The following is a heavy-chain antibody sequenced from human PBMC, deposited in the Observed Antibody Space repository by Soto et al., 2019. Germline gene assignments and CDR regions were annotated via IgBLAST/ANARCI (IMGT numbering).Heavy chain of an antibody. CDR1: GGSFSGYY. CDR3: ARYGEGATYHDAFDI. D-gene: IGHD1-26*01. Sequence: SETLSLTCAVYGGSFSGYYWIWIRQPPGKGLEWIGEINHSGSTNYNPSLKSRVTISVDTSKNQFSLKLSSVTAADTAVYYCARYGEGATYHDAFDIWGQGTMVTVSS. J-gene: IGHJ3*02. V-gene: IGHV4-34*01. CDR2: INHSGST.